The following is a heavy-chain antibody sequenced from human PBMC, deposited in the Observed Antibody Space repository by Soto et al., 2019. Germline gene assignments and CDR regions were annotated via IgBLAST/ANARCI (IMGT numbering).Heavy chain of an antibody. CDR2: IYYSGST. Sequence: PSETLSLTCTVSGGSISSYYWSWIRQPPGKGLEWIGYIYYSGSTNYNPSLKSRVTISVDTSKNQFSLKLSSVTAADTAVYYCARINLDGSGSYGFDYWGQGTLVTVSS. J-gene: IGHJ4*02. CDR1: GGSISSYY. D-gene: IGHD3-10*01. CDR3: ARINLDGSGSYGFDY. V-gene: IGHV4-59*01.